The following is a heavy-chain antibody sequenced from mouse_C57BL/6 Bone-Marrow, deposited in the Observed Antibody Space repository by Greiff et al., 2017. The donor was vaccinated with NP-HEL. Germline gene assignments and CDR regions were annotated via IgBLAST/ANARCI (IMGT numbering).Heavy chain of an antibody. J-gene: IGHJ1*03. CDR3: AGRRYWYFDV. Sequence: QVQLQQSGAELARPGASVKLSCKASGYTFTSYGISWVKQRTGQGLEWIGEIYPRSGNTYYNEKFKGKATLTEDKSSSTAYMVLRSLTSEDSAVYFCAGRRYWYFDVWGTGTTVTVSS. V-gene: IGHV1-81*01. CDR1: GYTFTSYG. CDR2: IYPRSGNT.